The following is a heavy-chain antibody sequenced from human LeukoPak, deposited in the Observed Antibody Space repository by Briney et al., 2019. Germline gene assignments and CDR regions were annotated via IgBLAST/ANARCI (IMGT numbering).Heavy chain of an antibody. D-gene: IGHD3-10*01. J-gene: IGHJ5*02. Sequence: SETLSLTCTVSGGSISSSPYYWGWIRQPPGKGLEWIGSIYYSGTTHYNPSLESRVTISVDTSKNQFSLKLSSVTAADTAVYYCASYGSGNEFDPWGQGTLVTVSS. CDR1: GGSISSSPYY. CDR2: IYYSGTT. CDR3: ASYGSGNEFDP. V-gene: IGHV4-39*07.